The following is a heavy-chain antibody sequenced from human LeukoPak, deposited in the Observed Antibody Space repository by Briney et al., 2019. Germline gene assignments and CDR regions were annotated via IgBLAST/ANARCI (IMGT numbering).Heavy chain of an antibody. D-gene: IGHD1-14*01. V-gene: IGHV3-49*04. CDR1: GFTFGDYA. CDR2: IRSKAYGGTT. Sequence: GGSLRLSCTASGFTFGDYAMSWVRQAPGKGLEWVGFIRSKAYGGTTEYAASVKGRFTISRDDSKSIAYLQMNSLKTEDTAVYYCTREPELRPYYMDVWGKGTTVTVSS. CDR3: TREPELRPYYMDV. J-gene: IGHJ6*03.